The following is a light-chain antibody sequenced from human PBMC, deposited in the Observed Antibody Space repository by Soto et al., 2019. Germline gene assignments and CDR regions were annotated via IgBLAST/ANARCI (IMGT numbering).Light chain of an antibody. CDR1: QGISSY. CDR2: AAS. CDR3: QQLNSYPLT. Sequence: DIPLTQSPSFLSASVGDRVTITCRASQGISSYLAWYQQKPGKAPKLLIYAASTLQSGVPSRCSGSGSGTDFPLTISILQPEDFATYYCQQLNSYPLTFGGGTKVEIK. J-gene: IGKJ4*01. V-gene: IGKV1-9*01.